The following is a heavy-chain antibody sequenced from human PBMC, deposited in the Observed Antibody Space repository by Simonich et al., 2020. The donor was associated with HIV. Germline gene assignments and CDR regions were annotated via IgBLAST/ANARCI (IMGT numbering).Heavy chain of an antibody. CDR1: GQPLTELS. J-gene: IGHJ2*01. Sequence: QVQLVQSGAEVKKPGASVKGSCKVYGQPLTELSMQWGRLAPGNGREGMGGVEPEDGTTIYAQTFQGRVSMTEDTSTESAYMELSSLRSDDTAVYYCATWEVKDYVLTGYTYWYFDLWGRGTLVTVSS. CDR2: VEPEDGTT. V-gene: IGHV1-24*01. D-gene: IGHD3-9*01. CDR3: ATWEVKDYVLTGYTYWYFDL.